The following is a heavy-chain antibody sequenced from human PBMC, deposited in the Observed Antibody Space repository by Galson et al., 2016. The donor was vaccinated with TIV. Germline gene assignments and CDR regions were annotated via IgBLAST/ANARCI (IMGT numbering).Heavy chain of an antibody. Sequence: SVKVSCKASANTFISCAITWVRQAPGQGLEWMGGIISIFRTTQYAQKFQGRVTITADESMSTAYMELSSLRSDDTAVYYCARTDTLKNYYDSSGYYPFWGQGTLVTVSS. V-gene: IGHV1-69*13. CDR2: IISIFRTT. D-gene: IGHD3-22*01. J-gene: IGHJ4*02. CDR3: ARTDTLKNYYDSSGYYPF. CDR1: ANTFISCA.